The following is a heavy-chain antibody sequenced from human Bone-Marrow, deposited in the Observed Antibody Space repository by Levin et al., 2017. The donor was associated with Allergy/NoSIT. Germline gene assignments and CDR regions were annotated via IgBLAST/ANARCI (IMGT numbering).Heavy chain of an antibody. CDR2: IYYDGSKT. CDR1: GFTFSNYG. CDR3: ARDRAFSNNPFWFFDY. D-gene: IGHD1/OR15-1a*01. Sequence: GESLKISCAASGFTFSNYGMHWVRQVPGKGLEWVAVIYYDGSKTYYSDSVKGRFTISRDDSKSTLYLQMHSLRDEDTAMYFCARDRAFSNNPFWFFDYWGQGTLVTVSS. V-gene: IGHV3-30*12. J-gene: IGHJ4*02.